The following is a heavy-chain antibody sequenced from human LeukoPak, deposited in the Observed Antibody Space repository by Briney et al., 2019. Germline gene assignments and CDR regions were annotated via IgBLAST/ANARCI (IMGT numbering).Heavy chain of an antibody. Sequence: PSETLSLTCAVYGGSFSGYYWSWIRQPPGKGLEWIGEINHSGSTNYNPSLKSRVTISVDTSKNQFSLKLSSVTAADTAVYYFGVNKYGGSADAFDSWGQGTMVTVSS. CDR2: INHSGST. V-gene: IGHV4-34*01. J-gene: IGHJ3*02. CDR1: GGSFSGYY. D-gene: IGHD3-16*01. CDR3: GVNKYGGSADAFDS.